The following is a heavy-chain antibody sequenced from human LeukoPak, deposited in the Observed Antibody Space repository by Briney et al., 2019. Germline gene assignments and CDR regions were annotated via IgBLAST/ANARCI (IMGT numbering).Heavy chain of an antibody. CDR2: NYYSGST. CDR3: ARVSGSYWDWFDP. CDR1: GGSISSYY. Sequence: SATLSLTCTVCGGSISSYYWRWGRQPRGRGLGWIGYNYYSGSTNYNPSLKSRVTISVDTSKNQFSLKLSAVTAADTAVYYCARVSGSYWDWFDPWGQGTLVTVSS. J-gene: IGHJ5*02. V-gene: IGHV4-59*01. D-gene: IGHD3-10*01.